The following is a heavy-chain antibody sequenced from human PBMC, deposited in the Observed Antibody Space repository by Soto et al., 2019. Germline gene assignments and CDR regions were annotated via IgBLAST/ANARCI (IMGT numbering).Heavy chain of an antibody. CDR3: AKDRGVSHTSGSYPFDY. CDR1: GFTFSSYA. CDR2: ISGSGGST. Sequence: GFLRLSCAASGFTFSSYAMSWVRQAPGKGLEWVSGISGSGGSTPYADSVEGRFTISRDNSKNTLYLQMNSLRAEDTAVYFCAKDRGVSHTSGSYPFDYWGQGTVVTVSS. J-gene: IGHJ4*02. V-gene: IGHV3-23*01. D-gene: IGHD3-10*01.